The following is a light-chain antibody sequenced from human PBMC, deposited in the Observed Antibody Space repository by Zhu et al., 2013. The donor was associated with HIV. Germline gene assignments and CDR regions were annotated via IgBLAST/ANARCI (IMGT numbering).Light chain of an antibody. J-gene: IGKJ1*01. CDR2: GAS. V-gene: IGKV3-20*01. CDR3: QHYTKSPPWT. Sequence: EIVLTQSPGTLSLSPGERATLSCRASQSVSSSYLAWYQQKLGQAPRLLIYGASSRATGIPDRFSGSGSGTDFTLTISSLQSEDFAVYYCQHYTKSPPWTFGQGTKVEIK. CDR1: QSVSSSY.